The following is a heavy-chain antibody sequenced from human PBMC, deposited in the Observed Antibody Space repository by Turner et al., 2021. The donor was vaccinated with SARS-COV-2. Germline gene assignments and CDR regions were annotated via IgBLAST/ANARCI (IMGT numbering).Heavy chain of an antibody. V-gene: IGHV3-48*01. D-gene: IGHD1-1*01. CDR1: GFTFSSYA. Sequence: EVRLVESGGGLAQAGGCLRRSCAASGFTFSSYAINWVRQAPGKVLEWLSYISSGSTDIYYADSVRGRFTVSRDNARNSLYLQMNNLRAEDTAVYYCARDKRYSIDYWGQGTLVTVSS. CDR3: ARDKRYSIDY. CDR2: ISSGSTDI. J-gene: IGHJ4*02.